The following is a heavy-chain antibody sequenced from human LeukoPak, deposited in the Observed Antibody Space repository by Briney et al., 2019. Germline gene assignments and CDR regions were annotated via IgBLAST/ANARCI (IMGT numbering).Heavy chain of an antibody. J-gene: IGHJ5*02. CDR3: ARRGDSVLGFDP. Sequence: SETLSLTCSVPGGAVSSNYWSWIRKPPGKGLEGIGYIYYSGSTTYNPSLTSRVTISVATSKNQFSLNLSSVSAADTPLYSPARRGDSVLGFDPWGQGTLVSVSS. V-gene: IGHV4-59*02. D-gene: IGHD3-3*01. CDR2: IYYSGST. CDR1: GGAVSSNY.